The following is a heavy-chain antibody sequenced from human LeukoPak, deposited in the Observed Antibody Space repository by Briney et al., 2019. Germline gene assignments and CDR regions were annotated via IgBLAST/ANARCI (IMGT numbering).Heavy chain of an antibody. D-gene: IGHD1-1*01. CDR2: ISPSGGDT. CDR1: GYTFTTYY. J-gene: IGHJ4*02. CDR3: ARGGTAVTTNYFDY. Sequence: ASVKVSCKPSGYTFTTYYLHWVRQAPGQGLGWMGVISPSGGDTTYAQRFQGRLTMTRDTSTSTVYMEVSSLRSDDTAVYYCARGGTAVTTNYFDYWGQGTLITVSS. V-gene: IGHV1-46*01.